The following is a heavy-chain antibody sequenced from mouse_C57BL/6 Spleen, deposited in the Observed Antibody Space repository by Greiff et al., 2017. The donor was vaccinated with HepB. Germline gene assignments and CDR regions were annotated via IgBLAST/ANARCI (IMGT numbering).Heavy chain of an antibody. V-gene: IGHV1-82*01. CDR2: IYPGDGDT. CDR3: AKDDYDVRGYAMDY. Sequence: VQLQQSGPELVKPGASVKISCKASGYAFSSSWMNWVKQRPGKGLEWIGRIYPGDGDTNYNGKFKGKATLTADKSSSTAYMQLSSLTSEDDAVYFCAKDDYDVRGYAMDYWGQGTSVTVSS. D-gene: IGHD2-4*01. CDR1: GYAFSSSW. J-gene: IGHJ4*01.